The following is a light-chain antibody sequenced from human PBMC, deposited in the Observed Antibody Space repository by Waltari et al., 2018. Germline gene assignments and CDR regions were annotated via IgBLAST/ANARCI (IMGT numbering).Light chain of an antibody. J-gene: IGKJ1*01. CDR2: GAS. Sequence: EIVMTQSPATLSVSPGERATLSCRASQSVGTHLAWYPQRPGQAPRLLLYGASTRATGIPARFSGSGAGTDFILTISSLQSEDFAVYHCQQGNSWPWTFGQGTKVEIK. CDR3: QQGNSWPWT. CDR1: QSVGTH. V-gene: IGKV3-15*01.